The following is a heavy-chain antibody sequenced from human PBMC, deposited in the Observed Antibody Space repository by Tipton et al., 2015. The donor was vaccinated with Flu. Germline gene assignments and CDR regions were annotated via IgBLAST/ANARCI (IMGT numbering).Heavy chain of an antibody. CDR3: AREDSDRDSSYYYYYHGMDV. V-gene: IGHV1-2*06. D-gene: IGHD2-21*01. CDR2: INPNSGGT. J-gene: IGHJ6*02. CDR1: GYTFTGYY. Sequence: QLVQSGAEVKKPGASVKVSCKASGYTFTGYYMHWVRQAPGQGLEWMGRINPNSGGTNYAQKFQGRVTMTRDTSISTAYMELSRLRSDDTAVYHCAREDSDRDSSYYYYYHGMDVWDQGP.